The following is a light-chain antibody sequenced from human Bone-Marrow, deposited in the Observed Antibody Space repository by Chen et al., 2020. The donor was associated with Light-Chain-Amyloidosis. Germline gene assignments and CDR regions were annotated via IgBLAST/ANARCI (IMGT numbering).Light chain of an antibody. CDR1: DLPTKY. CDR3: QSADSSGTYEVI. CDR2: RDT. V-gene: IGLV3-25*03. J-gene: IGLJ2*01. Sequence: SYELTQPPSASVSPAQTARTTGSGDDLPTKYAYWYQQKPGQAPLLVIHRDTERPSGISERFSGSSSGTTAPLTISGVQAEDEADYHCQSADSSGTYEVIFGGGTKLTVL.